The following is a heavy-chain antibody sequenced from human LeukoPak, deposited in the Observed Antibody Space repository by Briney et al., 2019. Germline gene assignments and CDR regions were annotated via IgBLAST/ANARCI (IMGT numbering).Heavy chain of an antibody. V-gene: IGHV4-59*08. D-gene: IGHD2/OR15-2a*01. J-gene: IGHJ5*02. CDR1: VGSISSYY. Sequence: QPSETLSLTCSVCVGSISSYYWRWIRHPPGKALEWIGYIYYSGSTNYNPSIKSRVTISVDTSKNQFSLKLSSVTAADTAVYYCARHTTNRSWFDPWGQGTLVTVSS. CDR3: ARHTTNRSWFDP. CDR2: IYYSGST.